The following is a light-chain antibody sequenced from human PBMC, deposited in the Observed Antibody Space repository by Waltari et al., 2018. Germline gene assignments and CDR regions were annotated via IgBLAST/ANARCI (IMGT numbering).Light chain of an antibody. CDR2: DTT. Sequence: QAVVTQEPSLTVSPGGTVTLTCGSSAGAVTGSPYPYWFQQKPGQAPRTLIYDTTNKLSWTPARFSGSLLGGKAALTLSGAQPEDEAEYYCWLHYSGAVLFGGGTRLTVL. CDR3: WLHYSGAVL. J-gene: IGLJ2*01. V-gene: IGLV7-46*01. CDR1: AGAVTGSPY.